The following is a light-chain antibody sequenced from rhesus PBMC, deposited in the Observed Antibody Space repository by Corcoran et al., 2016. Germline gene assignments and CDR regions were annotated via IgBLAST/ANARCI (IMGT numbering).Light chain of an antibody. V-gene: IGKV1-28*02. CDR1: QGVSSY. CDR2: AAS. J-gene: IGKJ2*01. CDR3: LQHNSYPYS. Sequence: DIQMTQSPSSLSASVGDTVTITCRASQGVSSYLNWFQQKPGKALKLLIHAASSLEGGVPSRFSGSGSGKEFTLTISGLQPEDSATYYCLQHNSYPYSFGQGTKVEIK.